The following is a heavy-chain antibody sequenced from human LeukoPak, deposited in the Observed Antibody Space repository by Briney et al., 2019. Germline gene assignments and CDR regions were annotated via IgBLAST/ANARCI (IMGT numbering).Heavy chain of an antibody. V-gene: IGHV1-18*01. D-gene: IGHD3-16*02. J-gene: IGHJ6*03. CDR2: ISAHNGNT. CDR1: GYTFTSYG. Sequence: ASVKVSCKASGYTFTSYGISWVRQAPGQGLEWMGWISAHNGNTNYAQKLQGRVTMTTDTSTSTAYMELRSLRSDDTAVYYCARGGAWGLRLGELSPYYYYYMDVWGKGTTVTVSS. CDR3: ARGGAWGLRLGELSPYYYYYMDV.